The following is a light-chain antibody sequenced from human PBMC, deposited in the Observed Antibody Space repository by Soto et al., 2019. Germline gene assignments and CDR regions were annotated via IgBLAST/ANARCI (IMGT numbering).Light chain of an antibody. V-gene: IGLV2-8*01. CDR2: DVT. Sequence: QSVLTQPPSASGSPGQSVTFSCTGTSGDVGAYNSVSWYQQHPAKAPKLIISDVTQRPSGVPDRFSGSRSGSTASLTVSGLQAEDEADYYCCSYAGSNNFVFGTGTKVTVL. CDR3: CSYAGSNNFV. J-gene: IGLJ1*01. CDR1: SGDVGAYNS.